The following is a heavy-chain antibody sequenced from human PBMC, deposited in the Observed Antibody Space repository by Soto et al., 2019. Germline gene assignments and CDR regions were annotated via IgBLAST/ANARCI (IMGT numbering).Heavy chain of an antibody. CDR2: INHSGST. CDR3: ARGIAARPRWFDP. V-gene: IGHV4-34*01. CDR1: GGSFSCYY. J-gene: IGHJ5*02. D-gene: IGHD6-6*01. Sequence: AETLARTCAVYGGSFSCYYWSWIRQPPGKVLEWIGEINHSGSTNYNPSLKSRVTISVDTSKNQFSLKLSSVTAADTAVYYCARGIAARPRWFDPWGQGTLVTVSS.